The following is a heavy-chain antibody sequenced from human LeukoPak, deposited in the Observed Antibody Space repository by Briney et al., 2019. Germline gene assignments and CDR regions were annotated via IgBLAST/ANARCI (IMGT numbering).Heavy chain of an antibody. J-gene: IGHJ4*02. CDR1: RFTFTSYA. CDR2: ITGSGSTT. CDR3: AKGGDYSSINYYQDY. V-gene: IGHV3-23*01. Sequence: PGGSLRLSCAASRFTFTSYAMTWVRQAPGEGLEWVSSITGSGSTTYHADSVKGRFTISRDNSKNTLYLQMSSLRAEDTAVYYCAKGGDYSSINYYQDYWGQGTLVTVSS. D-gene: IGHD2-2*01.